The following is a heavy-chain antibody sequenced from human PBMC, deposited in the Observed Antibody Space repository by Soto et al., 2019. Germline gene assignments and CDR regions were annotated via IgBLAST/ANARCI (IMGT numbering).Heavy chain of an antibody. J-gene: IGHJ4*02. Sequence: AGGSLRLSCAASGFTFDDYGMSWVRQAPGKGLEWVSGINWNGGSTGYADSVKGRFTISRDNAKNSLYLQMNSLRAEDTALFYCARNGPYYYDSSGYYDFDYWGQGTLVTVSS. CDR3: ARNGPYYYDSSGYYDFDY. V-gene: IGHV3-20*04. CDR2: INWNGGST. D-gene: IGHD3-22*01. CDR1: GFTFDDYG.